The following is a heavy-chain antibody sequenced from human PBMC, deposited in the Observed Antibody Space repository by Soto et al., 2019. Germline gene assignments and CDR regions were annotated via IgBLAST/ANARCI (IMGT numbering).Heavy chain of an antibody. V-gene: IGHV1-2*02. CDR1: GYTFTGYY. J-gene: IGHJ4*02. CDR2: INPNSGGT. CDR3: ARDTTYSSSRDYFDY. D-gene: IGHD6-13*01. Sequence: ASVKVSFKASGYTFTGYYMHWVRQAPGQGLEWMGWINPNSGGTNYAQKFQGRVTMTRDTSISTAYMELSRLRSDDTAVYYCARDTTYSSSRDYFDYWGQGTLVTVSS.